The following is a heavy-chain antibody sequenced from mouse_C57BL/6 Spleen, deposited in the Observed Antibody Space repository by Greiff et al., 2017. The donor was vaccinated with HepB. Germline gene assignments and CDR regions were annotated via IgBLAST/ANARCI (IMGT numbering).Heavy chain of an antibody. CDR3: ALYYYGSSYNYAMDY. Sequence: VQLQQPGAELVKPGASVKMSCKASGYTFTSYWITWVKQRPGQGLEWIGDIYPGSGSTNYNEKFKSKATLTVDTSSSTAYMQLSSLSSEDSAVYYCALYYYGSSYNYAMDYWGQGTSVTVSS. V-gene: IGHV1-55*01. CDR1: GYTFTSYW. CDR2: IYPGSGST. J-gene: IGHJ4*01. D-gene: IGHD1-1*01.